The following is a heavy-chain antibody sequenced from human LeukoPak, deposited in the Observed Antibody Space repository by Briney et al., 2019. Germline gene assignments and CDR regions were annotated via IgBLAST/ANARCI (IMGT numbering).Heavy chain of an antibody. CDR1: GLTVSSNY. Sequence: GGSLRLSCAASGLTVSSNYMSWVRQAPGKGLEWVSVIYSGGSTYYADSVKGRFTISRDNPKNTLYLQMNSLRAEDTAVYYCARDYYDSSGAGSLWGQGTLVTVSS. J-gene: IGHJ4*02. D-gene: IGHD3-22*01. V-gene: IGHV3-66*02. CDR3: ARDYYDSSGAGSL. CDR2: IYSGGST.